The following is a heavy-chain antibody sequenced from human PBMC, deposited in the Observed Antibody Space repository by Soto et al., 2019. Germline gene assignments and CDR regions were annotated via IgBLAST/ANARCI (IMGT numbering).Heavy chain of an antibody. V-gene: IGHV3-30*18. J-gene: IGHJ4*02. D-gene: IGHD2-21*02. CDR3: AKDRKGLYYFDY. Sequence: PGGSLRLSCAASGFPFSSYGMHWVRKAPGKGLEWVAVISYDGSNKYYADSVKGRFTISRDNSKNTLYLQMNSLRAEDTAVYYCAKDRKGLYYFDYWGQGTLVTVSS. CDR2: ISYDGSNK. CDR1: GFPFSSYG.